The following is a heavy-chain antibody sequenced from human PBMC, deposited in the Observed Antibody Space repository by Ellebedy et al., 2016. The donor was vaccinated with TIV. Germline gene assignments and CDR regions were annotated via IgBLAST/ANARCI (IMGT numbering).Heavy chain of an antibody. CDR1: GFSSGFSFSRYA. CDR2: IYTGGST. Sequence: GESLKISCAASGFSSGFSFSRYAMGWVRQAPGKGLEWVSVIYTGGSTYYPDSVKGRFTISRDSSKNTLYLQMNSLRADDTAVYYCASQHGSAWMEYYFDYWGQGTLVTVSS. J-gene: IGHJ4*02. V-gene: IGHV3-23*03. D-gene: IGHD2-15*01. CDR3: ASQHGSAWMEYYFDY.